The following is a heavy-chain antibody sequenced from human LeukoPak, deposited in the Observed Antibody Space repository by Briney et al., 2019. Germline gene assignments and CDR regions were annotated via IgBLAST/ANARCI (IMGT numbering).Heavy chain of an antibody. CDR3: ARVATPGYSSAPDY. J-gene: IGHJ4*02. Sequence: SETLSLTCTVSGGSISSYYWSWIRQPPGKGLEWIGYIYYSGSTNYNPSLKSRVTISVDTSRNQFSLKLSSVTAADTAVYYCARVATPGYSSAPDYWGQGTLVTVSS. D-gene: IGHD6-19*01. V-gene: IGHV4-59*01. CDR2: IYYSGST. CDR1: GGSISSYY.